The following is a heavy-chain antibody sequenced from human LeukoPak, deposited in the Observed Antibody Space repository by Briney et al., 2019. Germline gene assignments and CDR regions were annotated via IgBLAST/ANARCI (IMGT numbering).Heavy chain of an antibody. V-gene: IGHV3-13*01. CDR1: GFPFSSYD. CDR2: IGTAGDT. CDR3: ARGDGYYYGMDV. D-gene: IGHD4-17*01. Sequence: GGSLRLSCTASGFPFSSYDMHWVRQATGKGLEWVSAIGTAGDTYYPGSVKGRFTISRENAKNSLYLQMNSLRAGDTAVYYCARGDGYYYGMDVWGQGTTVTVSS. J-gene: IGHJ6*02.